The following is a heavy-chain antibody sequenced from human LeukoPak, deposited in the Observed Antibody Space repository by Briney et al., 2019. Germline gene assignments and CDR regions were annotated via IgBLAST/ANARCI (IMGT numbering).Heavy chain of an antibody. J-gene: IGHJ4*02. CDR3: AKGSLSLATAPFNF. Sequence: GRSLRLSCTVSGFTFDNFAMNWVRQLPGKGLQWVSGINWNGNTVGYADSVKGRFTISRDNAKNSLYLEMNNLRTEDTALYYCAKGSLSLATAPFNFWGQGTPVTVSS. D-gene: IGHD1-1*01. V-gene: IGHV3-9*01. CDR2: INWNGNTV. CDR1: GFTFDNFA.